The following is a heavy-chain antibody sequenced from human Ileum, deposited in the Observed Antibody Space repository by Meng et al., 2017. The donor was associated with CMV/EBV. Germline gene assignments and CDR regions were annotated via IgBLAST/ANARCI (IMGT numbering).Heavy chain of an antibody. CDR3: ASNGLGYSSSWSFPDY. D-gene: IGHD6-13*01. Sequence: GYTFTYRYLHWVRQAPGQALEWMGWITPFNGNTNYAQKFQDRVTITRDRSMSTAYMELSSLRSEDTAMYYCASNGLGYSSSWSFPDYWGQGTLVTVSS. CDR1: GYTFTYRY. CDR2: ITPFNGNT. J-gene: IGHJ4*02. V-gene: IGHV1-45*02.